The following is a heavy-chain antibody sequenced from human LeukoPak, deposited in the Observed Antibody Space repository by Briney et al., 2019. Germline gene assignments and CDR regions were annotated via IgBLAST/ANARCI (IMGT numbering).Heavy chain of an antibody. D-gene: IGHD3-3*01. Sequence: GASVKVSCKASGYTFTSYGIIWLRQAPGQRLEGTGWISAYNANTNYAHKLQPRVTRTTDTSTTTVHMELRSLRSADTAVYYCARAPNFWSGYYSPGTTEELDYWGQGTLVTVSS. CDR1: GYTFTSYG. CDR2: ISAYNANT. J-gene: IGHJ4*02. V-gene: IGHV1-18*01. CDR3: ARAPNFWSGYYSPGTTEELDY.